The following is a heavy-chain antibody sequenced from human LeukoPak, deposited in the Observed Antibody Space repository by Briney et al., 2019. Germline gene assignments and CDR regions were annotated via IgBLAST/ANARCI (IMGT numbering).Heavy chain of an antibody. CDR1: GYTFTSYY. CDR3: AGDRAEYYYDSSGYYDY. J-gene: IGHJ4*02. CDR2: INPSGGST. Sequence: ASVKVSCKASGYTFTSYYMHWVRQAPGQGLEWMGIINPSGGSTSYAQKFQGRVTMTRDTSTSTVYMELSSLRSEDTAVYYCAGDRAEYYYDSSGYYDYWGQGTLVTVSS. D-gene: IGHD3-22*01. V-gene: IGHV1-46*01.